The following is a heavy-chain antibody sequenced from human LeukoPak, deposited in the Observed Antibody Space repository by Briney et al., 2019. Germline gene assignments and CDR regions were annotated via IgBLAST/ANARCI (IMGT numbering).Heavy chain of an antibody. J-gene: IGHJ4*02. D-gene: IGHD3-22*01. V-gene: IGHV3-30*18. CDR2: ISYDGSNK. CDR1: GFSFSDYA. Sequence: GGSLRLSCTSSGFSFSDYAMNWVRQAPGKGLEWVAVISYDGSNKYYADSVKGRFTISRDNSKNTLYLQMNSLRAEDTAVYYCAKDWADYYDSSGYYDYWGQGTLVTVSS. CDR3: AKDWADYYDSSGYYDY.